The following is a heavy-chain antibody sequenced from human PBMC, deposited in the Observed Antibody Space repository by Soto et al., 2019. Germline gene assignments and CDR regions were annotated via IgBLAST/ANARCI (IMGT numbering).Heavy chain of an antibody. CDR1: GGTFSSYA. Sequence: VASVKVSCKASGGTFSSYAISWVRQAPGQGLEWMGGIIPIFGTANYAQKFQGRVTITADKSTSTAYMELSSLRSEDTAVYYCARDTSGWYELDYWGQGTLVTVSS. J-gene: IGHJ4*02. CDR2: IIPIFGTA. D-gene: IGHD6-19*01. CDR3: ARDTSGWYELDY. V-gene: IGHV1-69*06.